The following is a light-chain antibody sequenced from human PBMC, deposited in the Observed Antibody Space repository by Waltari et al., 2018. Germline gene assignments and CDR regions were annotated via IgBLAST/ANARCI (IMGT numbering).Light chain of an antibody. J-gene: IGLJ3*02. Sequence: QLMLTQSPSASASLGASVKLTCHLSSGHTNYTIAWHQQQPEKGPRYLMTVNDDGSHINWDGIPYRVSCSGSEAERYLTISSLHSEDGTDYYCQTGGFGIWVFGGGTKLTVL. CDR3: QTGGFGIWV. V-gene: IGLV4-69*01. CDR1: SGHTNYT. CDR2: VNDDGSH.